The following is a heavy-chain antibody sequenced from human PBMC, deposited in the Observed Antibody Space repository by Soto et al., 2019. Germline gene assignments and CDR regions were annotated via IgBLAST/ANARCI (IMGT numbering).Heavy chain of an antibody. CDR3: GRDPGHCSNGVGSRPLDY. D-gene: IGHD2-8*01. CDR1: GYTFTGYY. J-gene: IGHJ4*02. Sequence: GASVKVSCKASGYTFTGYYMHWVRQAPGQGLEWMGWISAYNGHTNYAQMVQGRVYMPTDTSKNTAYMELWSLRTDDTAVYYCGRDPGHCSNGVGSRPLDYWGQGTLVTVSS. CDR2: ISAYNGHT. V-gene: IGHV1-18*04.